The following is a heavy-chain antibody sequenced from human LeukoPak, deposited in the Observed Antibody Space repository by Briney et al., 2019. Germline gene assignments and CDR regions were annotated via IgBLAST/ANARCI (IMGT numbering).Heavy chain of an antibody. CDR2: IYYSGST. Sequence: SETLSLTCTVSGGSISSSSYYWGWIRQPPGKGLEWIGSIYYSGSTYYNPSLKSRVTISVDTSKNQFSLKLSSVTAADTAVYYCARDGGLSGSETFDPWGQGTLVTVSS. D-gene: IGHD1-26*01. CDR1: GGSISSSSYY. J-gene: IGHJ5*02. CDR3: ARDGGLSGSETFDP. V-gene: IGHV4-39*07.